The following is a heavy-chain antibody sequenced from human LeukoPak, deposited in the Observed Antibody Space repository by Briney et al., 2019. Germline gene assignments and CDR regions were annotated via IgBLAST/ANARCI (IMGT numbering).Heavy chain of an antibody. Sequence: GASVKVSCKVSGYTLTELSMHWVRQAPGKGLEWMGGFDPEDGETIYAQKFQGRVTMTEDTSTDTAYMELSSLRSEDTAVYYCATSLGGLRLGEFDYWGQGTLVTVSS. D-gene: IGHD3-16*01. CDR1: GYTLTELS. J-gene: IGHJ4*02. CDR3: ATSLGGLRLGEFDY. CDR2: FDPEDGET. V-gene: IGHV1-24*01.